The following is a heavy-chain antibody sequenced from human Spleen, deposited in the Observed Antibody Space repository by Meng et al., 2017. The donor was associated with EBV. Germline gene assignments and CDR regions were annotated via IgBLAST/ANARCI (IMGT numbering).Heavy chain of an antibody. J-gene: IGHJ4*02. CDR3: ARIDGYSNFDY. D-gene: IGHD5-24*01. CDR2: IYHSGST. CDR1: GDSITYSNW. Sequence: QVRLQASGPGLLKPSGTLSLTCSVSGDSITYSNWWSWVRQPPGKGLEWIGEIYHSGSTNYNPSLKSRVTISVDKSKNQFSLKLTSVTAADTAVYYCARIDGYSNFDYWGQGTLVTVSS. V-gene: IGHV4-4*02.